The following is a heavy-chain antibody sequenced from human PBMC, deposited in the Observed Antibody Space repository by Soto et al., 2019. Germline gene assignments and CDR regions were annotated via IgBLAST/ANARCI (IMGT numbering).Heavy chain of an antibody. CDR2: ISRSGGTI. Sequence: XGSLRLSCVASGVTFTSYELNWVRQAPGKGLEWVSYISRSGGTIYYTDSVKGRFTVSRDNAKNSLFLQMNSLRVEDTAVYYCVRGGIDYWGQGTLVTVSS. CDR1: GVTFTSYE. D-gene: IGHD3-16*01. V-gene: IGHV3-48*03. J-gene: IGHJ4*02. CDR3: VRGGIDY.